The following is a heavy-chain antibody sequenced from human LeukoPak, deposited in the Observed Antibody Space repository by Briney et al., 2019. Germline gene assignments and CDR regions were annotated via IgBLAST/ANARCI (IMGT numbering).Heavy chain of an antibody. CDR1: GFTFSRYW. J-gene: IGHJ4*02. Sequence: GGSLRLSCAASGFTFSRYWMHWVRQAPGKGLVWVSRSNTDGSSTNYADSVKGRFTISRDNAKSTLYLQMNSLRAEDTAVYYCARGYSDYYYYFDSWGQGTLVTVSS. D-gene: IGHD4-11*01. V-gene: IGHV3-74*01. CDR3: ARGYSDYYYYFDS. CDR2: SNTDGSST.